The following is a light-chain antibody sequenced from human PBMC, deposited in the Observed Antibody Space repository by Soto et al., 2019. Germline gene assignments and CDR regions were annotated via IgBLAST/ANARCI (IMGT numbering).Light chain of an antibody. V-gene: IGKV1-33*01. CDR1: QDINNF. CDR2: DTS. J-gene: IGKJ4*01. Sequence: DIRMTQSPSSLSASVGDRITITCQASQDINNFLNWYQQKPGKAPRLLIYDTSNVEGGVQSRFSGTGSGTDFTFTISSLQPEDIATYYCQQYENLPPTFGGGTKVEIK. CDR3: QQYENLPPT.